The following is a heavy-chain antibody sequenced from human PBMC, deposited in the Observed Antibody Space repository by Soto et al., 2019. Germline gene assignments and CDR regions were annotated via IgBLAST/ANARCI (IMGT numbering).Heavy chain of an antibody. Sequence: ASVKVSCKASGYAFTSHGIRWVRQAPGQGLEWMGWISAYDGNTNYAQKFQGRVTMTKDTSTSTAYMELRSLRSDDTAVYYCARDCNYDSSLDTFDILGQGTMVTVSS. CDR3: ARDCNYDSSLDTFDI. V-gene: IGHV1-18*01. J-gene: IGHJ3*02. CDR1: GYAFTSHG. CDR2: ISAYDGNT. D-gene: IGHD3-22*01.